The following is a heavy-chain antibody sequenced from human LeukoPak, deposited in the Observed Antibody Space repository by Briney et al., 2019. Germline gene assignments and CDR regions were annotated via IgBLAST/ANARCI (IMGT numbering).Heavy chain of an antibody. CDR3: AKRMGLNGAFDI. CDR2: ISWDGGST. J-gene: IGHJ3*02. Sequence: GGSLRLFCAASGFTFDDYAMHWVRQAPGKGLEWVSLISWDGGSTYYADSVKGRFTISRDNSKNSLYLQMNSLRAEDTALYYCAKRMGLNGAFDIWGQGTMVTVSS. V-gene: IGHV3-43D*03. D-gene: IGHD2-15*01. CDR1: GFTFDDYA.